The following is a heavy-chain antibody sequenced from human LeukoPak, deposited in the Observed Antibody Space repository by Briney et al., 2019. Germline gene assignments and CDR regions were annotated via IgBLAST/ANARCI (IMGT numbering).Heavy chain of an antibody. CDR1: GGSISSYY. J-gene: IGHJ4*02. D-gene: IGHD5-24*01. Sequence: SETLSLTCTVSGGSISSYYWSWIRQPPGKGLEWIGYIYYSGSTNYNPSLKSRVTISVDTSKNQFSLTLSSVTAADTAVYYCARADGYNPFDYWGQGTLVTVSS. V-gene: IGHV4-59*01. CDR3: ARADGYNPFDY. CDR2: IYYSGST.